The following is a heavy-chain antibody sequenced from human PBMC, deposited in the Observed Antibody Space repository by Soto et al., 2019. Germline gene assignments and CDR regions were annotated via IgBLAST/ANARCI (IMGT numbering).Heavy chain of an antibody. J-gene: IGHJ6*02. CDR1: GGSISTGGYY. V-gene: IGHV4-31*03. Sequence: SETLSLTCTVSGGSISTGGYYWNWIRQHPGKGLEWIGYFHYSGSTYYNPSLKSRVTISVDTSKNQFSLKLSSVTAADTAVYYCARGSGRDYYYYYAMDVWGQGTTVTVSS. CDR2: FHYSGST. CDR3: ARGSGRDYYYYYAMDV. D-gene: IGHD1-26*01.